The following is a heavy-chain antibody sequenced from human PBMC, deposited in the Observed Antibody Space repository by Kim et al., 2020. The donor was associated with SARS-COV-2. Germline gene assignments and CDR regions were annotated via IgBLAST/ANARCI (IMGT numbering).Heavy chain of an antibody. CDR3: AKGVSVAPHYYYHYGMDV. J-gene: IGHJ6*02. V-gene: IGHV3-7*03. Sequence: GGSLRLSCAASELTFSTSWMTWVRQAPGKGLEWVASIKQDAYESYYVDSVKGRFTISRDNAKNLLYLQMNSLRPEDTAVYYCAKGVSVAPHYYYHYGMDVWGQGTTVTVSS. CDR1: ELTFSTSW. D-gene: IGHD6-19*01. CDR2: IKQDAYES.